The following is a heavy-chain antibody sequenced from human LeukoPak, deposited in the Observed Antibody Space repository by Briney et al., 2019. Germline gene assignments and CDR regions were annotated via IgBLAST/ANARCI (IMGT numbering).Heavy chain of an antibody. J-gene: IGHJ6*02. D-gene: IGHD4-23*01. CDR3: ARDLSWYGGKTPAYYYGMDV. CDR1: GFTFSNAW. V-gene: IGHV3-48*04. CDR2: ISSSSSTI. Sequence: PGGSLRLSCAASGFTFSNAWMSWVRQAPGKGLEWVSYISSSSSTIYYADSVKGRFTISRDNAKNSLYLQMNSLRAEDTAVYYCARDLSWYGGKTPAYYYGMDVWGQGTTVTVSS.